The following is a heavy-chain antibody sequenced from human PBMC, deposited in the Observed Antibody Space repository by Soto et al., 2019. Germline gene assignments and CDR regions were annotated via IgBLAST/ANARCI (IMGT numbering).Heavy chain of an antibody. Sequence: ASVKVSCKASGYTFTSYAMHWVRQAPGQRLEWMGWINAGNGNTKYSQKFQGRVTITRDTSASTAYVELSSLRSEDTAVYYCARGPAGITIFGVAPNWFDPWGQGTLVTVSS. D-gene: IGHD3-3*01. CDR1: GYTFTSYA. J-gene: IGHJ5*02. V-gene: IGHV1-3*01. CDR3: ARGPAGITIFGVAPNWFDP. CDR2: INAGNGNT.